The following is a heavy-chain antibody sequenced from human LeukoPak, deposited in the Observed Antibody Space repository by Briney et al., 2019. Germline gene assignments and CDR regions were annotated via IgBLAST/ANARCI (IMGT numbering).Heavy chain of an antibody. CDR2: INSDGINT. D-gene: IGHD3-22*01. CDR1: GFTFSNYW. Sequence: GGSLRLSCAASGFTFSNYWMHWVRHAPGKGLVWVSRINSDGINTSYADSVKGRFTISRDNAKNSLYLQMNSLRAEDTALYYCARDYHDSSGSFFDYWGQGTLVTVSS. V-gene: IGHV3-74*01. J-gene: IGHJ4*02. CDR3: ARDYHDSSGSFFDY.